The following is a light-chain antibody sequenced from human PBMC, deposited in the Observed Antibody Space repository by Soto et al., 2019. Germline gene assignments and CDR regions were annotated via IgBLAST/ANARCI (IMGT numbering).Light chain of an antibody. CDR3: SSYSSGAPWV. V-gene: IGLV2-14*01. J-gene: IGLJ3*02. CDR2: EVN. Sequence: QSALTQPASVSGSPGQSITVSCTGTSSDVGGYRYVSWYQQHPGKAPKLLIYEVNNRPSGVSHRFSGSKSGNTAPLTISGLQTEDEADYYCSSYSSGAPWVFGGGTKLTVL. CDR1: SSDVGGYRY.